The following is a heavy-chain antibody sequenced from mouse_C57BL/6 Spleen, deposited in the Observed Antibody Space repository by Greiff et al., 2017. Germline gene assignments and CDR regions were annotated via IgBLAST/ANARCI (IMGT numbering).Heavy chain of an antibody. CDR2: IYPGDGDT. CDR1: GYAFSSYW. Sequence: QVQLKESGAELVKPGASVKISCKASGYAFSSYWMNWVKQRPGKGLEWIGQIYPGDGDTNYNGKFKGKATLTADKSYSTAYMQLSSLTSEDSAVYFCARSHEADYWGQGTSVTVSS. J-gene: IGHJ4*01. V-gene: IGHV1-80*01. CDR3: ARSHEADY.